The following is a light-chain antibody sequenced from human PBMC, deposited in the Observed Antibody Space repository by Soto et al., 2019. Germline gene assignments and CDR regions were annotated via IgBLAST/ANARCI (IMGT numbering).Light chain of an antibody. V-gene: IGLV2-8*01. Sequence: QSVLTQPPSASGSPGQSVTISCTGTSSDVGGYDYVSWYQQHPGKAPKLIIYEVTKRPSGVPDRFSGSKSGNTSSLIVSWIQAVDEADYYCVSSAANNRYVSGTGTKVTVL. CDR1: SSDVGGYDY. CDR2: EVT. CDR3: VSSAANNRYV. J-gene: IGLJ1*01.